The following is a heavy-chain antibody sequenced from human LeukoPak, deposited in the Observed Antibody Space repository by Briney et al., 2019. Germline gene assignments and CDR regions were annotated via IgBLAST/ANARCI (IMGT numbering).Heavy chain of an antibody. CDR3: ATYSSSSRGIDY. D-gene: IGHD6-6*01. V-gene: IGHV4-38-2*02. J-gene: IGHJ4*02. CDR1: GYSISSGYY. Sequence: TSETLSLTCTISGYSISSGYYWGWIRQPPGKGLEWIGSIYHSGSTYYNPSLKSRVTISVDTSKNQFSLKLSSVTAADTAVYYCATYSSSSRGIDYWGQGTLVTVSS. CDR2: IYHSGST.